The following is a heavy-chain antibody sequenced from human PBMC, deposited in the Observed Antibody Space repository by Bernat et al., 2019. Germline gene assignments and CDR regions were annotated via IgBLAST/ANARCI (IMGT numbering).Heavy chain of an antibody. CDR3: ARVSGTTNDAFDI. CDR2: IYPGDSGT. J-gene: IGHJ3*02. Sequence: EVQLVQSGAEVKKPGESLKISCKGSGYSFTSYWIGWVRQMSGKGLEWMGIIYPGDSGTRYSPSFQGQVTISADTSISTGYLQWSSLKASDTAMYYCARVSGTTNDAFDIWGQGTMVTVSS. V-gene: IGHV5-51*01. D-gene: IGHD1-1*01. CDR1: GYSFTSYW.